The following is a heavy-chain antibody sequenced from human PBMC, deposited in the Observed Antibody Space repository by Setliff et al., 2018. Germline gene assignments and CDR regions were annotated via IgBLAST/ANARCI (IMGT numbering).Heavy chain of an antibody. J-gene: IGHJ6*02. CDR1: GYTFTSYD. CDR2: MNPNSGNT. D-gene: IGHD3-16*02. Sequence: EASVKVSCKASGYTFTSYDINWVRQATGQGLEWMGWMNPNSGNTGYAQKFQGRVTMTRNTSISTAYMELSSLRSEDTAVYYCARLYYDYVWGSYRLYYYYGMDVWGQGTTVTVSS. CDR3: ARLYYDYVWGSYRLYYYYGMDV. V-gene: IGHV1-8*02.